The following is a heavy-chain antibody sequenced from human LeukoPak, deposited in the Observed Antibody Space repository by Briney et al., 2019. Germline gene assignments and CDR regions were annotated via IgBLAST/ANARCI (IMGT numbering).Heavy chain of an antibody. CDR2: MNPNSGNT. CDR1: GYTFTSYD. Sequence: ASVKVSCKASGYTFTSYDINWVRQATGQGLEWMGWMNPNSGNTGYAQKFQGRVTMTRNTSISTAYMELSSLRSEDTAVYYCATEAYCGGDCYSYNWFDPWGQGTLVTVSS. D-gene: IGHD2-21*02. V-gene: IGHV1-8*01. J-gene: IGHJ5*02. CDR3: ATEAYCGGDCYSYNWFDP.